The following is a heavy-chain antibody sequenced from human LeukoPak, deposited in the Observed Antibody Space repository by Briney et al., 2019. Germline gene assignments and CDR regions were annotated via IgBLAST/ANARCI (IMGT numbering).Heavy chain of an antibody. V-gene: IGHV3-66*01. CDR2: IYSGGST. D-gene: IGHD6-6*01. CDR3: ARILAARSRCMDV. CDR1: GFTVSSNY. J-gene: IGHJ6*02. Sequence: GGSLRLSCAASGFTVSSNYMSWVRRAPGKGLEWVSVIYSGGSTYYADSVKGRFTISRDNSKNTLYLQMNSLRAEDTAVYYCARILAARSRCMDVWGQGTTVTVSS.